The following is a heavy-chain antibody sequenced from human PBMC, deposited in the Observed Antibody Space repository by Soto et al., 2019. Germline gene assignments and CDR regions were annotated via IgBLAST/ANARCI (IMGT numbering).Heavy chain of an antibody. CDR2: ISAYNGNT. V-gene: IGHV1-18*01. D-gene: IGHD3-16*01. CDR1: GYTFTSYG. J-gene: IGHJ6*02. Sequence: ASVKVSCKASGYTFTSYGISWVRQAPGQGLEWMGWISAYNGNTNYAQKLQGRVTMTTDTSTSTAYMELRSLRSDDTAVYYCARGHYDYVWGSRSGETYYYGMDVWGQGTTVTVSS. CDR3: ARGHYDYVWGSRSGETYYYGMDV.